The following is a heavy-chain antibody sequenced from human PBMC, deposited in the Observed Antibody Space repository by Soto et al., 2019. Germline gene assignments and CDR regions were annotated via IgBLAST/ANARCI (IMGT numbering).Heavy chain of an antibody. V-gene: IGHV4-34*01. Sequence: QVQLQQWGAGLLKPSETLSLTCTVYGGSFSTYYWSWIRQPPGKGLEWIGEINHSGNTTYNPSLMGRVTMSFDTAKNQFSLKLSSVTAADTAVYDCTGPYPYHFDSWGQGTLVTVSS. D-gene: IGHD2-2*01. CDR3: TGPYPYHFDS. J-gene: IGHJ4*02. CDR1: GGSFSTYY. CDR2: INHSGNT.